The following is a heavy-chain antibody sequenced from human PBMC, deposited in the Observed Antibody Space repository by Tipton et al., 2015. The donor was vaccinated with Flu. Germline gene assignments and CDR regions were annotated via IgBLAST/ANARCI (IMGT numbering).Heavy chain of an antibody. CDR3: ARHGYYDILTGYYSWFDP. Sequence: LSCAVSGYSISSGYYWGWIRQPPGKGLEWIGSIYHSGSTYYNPSLKSRVTISVDTSKNQFSLKLSSVTAADTAVYYCARHGYYDILTGYYSWFDPWGQGTLVTVSS. D-gene: IGHD3-9*01. CDR1: GYSISSGYY. CDR2: IYHSGST. J-gene: IGHJ5*02. V-gene: IGHV4-38-2*01.